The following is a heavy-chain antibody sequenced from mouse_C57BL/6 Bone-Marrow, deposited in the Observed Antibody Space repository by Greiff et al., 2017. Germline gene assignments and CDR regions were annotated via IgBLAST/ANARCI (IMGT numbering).Heavy chain of an antibody. Sequence: QVQLQQPGAELVKPGASVKLSCKASGYTFTSYWMHWVKQRPGQGLEWIGMIHPNSGSTNYNEKFKSKATLTVDKSSSTAYMQLSSLTSEDSAVYYCARSPIYYYGRHPYYFDYWGQGTTLTVSS. V-gene: IGHV1-64*01. CDR3: ARSPIYYYGRHPYYFDY. D-gene: IGHD1-1*01. CDR2: IHPNSGST. J-gene: IGHJ2*01. CDR1: GYTFTSYW.